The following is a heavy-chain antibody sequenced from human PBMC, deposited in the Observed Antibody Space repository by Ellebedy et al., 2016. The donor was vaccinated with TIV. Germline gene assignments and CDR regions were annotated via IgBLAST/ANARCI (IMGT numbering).Heavy chain of an antibody. CDR1: GFTVSSNY. CDR2: IYSGGST. CDR3: AREQWAYYYGMDV. Sequence: GGSLRLXXAASGFTVSSNYMSWVRQAPGKGLEWVSVIYSGGSTYYADSVKGRFTISRDNSKNTLYLQMNSLRAEDTAVYYCAREQWAYYYGMDVWGQGTTVTVSS. J-gene: IGHJ6*02. V-gene: IGHV3-53*01. D-gene: IGHD6-19*01.